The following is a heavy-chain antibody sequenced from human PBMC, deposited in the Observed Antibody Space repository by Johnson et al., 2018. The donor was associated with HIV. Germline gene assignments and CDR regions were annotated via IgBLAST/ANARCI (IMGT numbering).Heavy chain of an antibody. V-gene: IGHV3-30*02. Sequence: QVQLVESGGGVVQPGRSLRLSCTASRFTFSSYGMHWVRQAPGKGLEWMAFVRYDGSNKYYADSVKGRFTISRDNSKNTLYLQMNSLRAEDTAVYYCAKDTYHSDAFDIWGQGTMVTVSS. D-gene: IGHD3-16*01. CDR3: AKDTYHSDAFDI. J-gene: IGHJ3*02. CDR2: VRYDGSNK. CDR1: RFTFSSYG.